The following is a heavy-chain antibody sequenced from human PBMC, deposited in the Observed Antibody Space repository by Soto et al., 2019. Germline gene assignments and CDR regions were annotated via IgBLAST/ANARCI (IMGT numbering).Heavy chain of an antibody. V-gene: IGHV3-21*01. CDR3: ARDRVWGGVATSYFDY. D-gene: IGHD5-12*01. CDR1: GFTFSSYS. J-gene: IGHJ4*02. Sequence: EVQLVESGGGLVKPGGSLRLSCAASGFTFSSYSMNWVRQAPGKGLEWVSSISSSSSYIYYADSVKGRFTISRDNAKNXLYLQMNSLRAEDTAVYYCARDRVWGGVATSYFDYWGQGTLVTVSS. CDR2: ISSSSSYI.